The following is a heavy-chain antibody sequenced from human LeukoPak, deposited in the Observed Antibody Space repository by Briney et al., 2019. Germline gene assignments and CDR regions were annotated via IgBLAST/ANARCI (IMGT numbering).Heavy chain of an antibody. Sequence: QPGGSLRLSCAASGFTFSIFAMSWGRHAPGEGLGWGSAISSSGGTTFYADSVKGRFTISRDNSKSTLYVQMNSLRAEDTAVYYCAKVSYDSSGYYYRWFDYWGQGALVTVSS. CDR3: AKVSYDSSGYYYRWFDY. CDR1: GFTFSIFA. V-gene: IGHV3-23*01. J-gene: IGHJ4*02. D-gene: IGHD3-22*01. CDR2: ISSSGGTT.